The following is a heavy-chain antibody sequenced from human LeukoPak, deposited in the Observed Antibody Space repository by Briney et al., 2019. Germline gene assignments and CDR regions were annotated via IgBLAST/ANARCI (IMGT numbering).Heavy chain of an antibody. CDR3: AKSYFDYSTYYSYYFNL. V-gene: IGHV4-4*07. D-gene: IGHD4-11*01. CDR2: IYTSGST. CDR1: GGSISSYY. J-gene: IGHJ4*02. Sequence: SETLSLTCTVSGGSISSYYWSWIRQPAGKGLEWIGRIYTSGSTSYNPSLKSRVTMSVDTSKNQFALKLSSVTAADTAVYYCAKSYFDYSTYYSYYFNLWGQGALVTVSS.